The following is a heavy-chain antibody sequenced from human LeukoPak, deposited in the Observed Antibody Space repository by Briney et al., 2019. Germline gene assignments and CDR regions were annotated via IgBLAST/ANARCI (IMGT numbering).Heavy chain of an antibody. V-gene: IGHV4-34*01. Sequence: SETLSLTCAVYGGSLSGYYWSWIRQPPGKGLEWIGEINHSGSTNYNPSLKSRVTTSVDTSKNQFSLKLSSVTAADTAVYYCARYSVVPAATAVMDVWGQGTTVTVSS. CDR2: INHSGST. D-gene: IGHD2-2*01. CDR3: ARYSVVPAATAVMDV. J-gene: IGHJ6*02. CDR1: GGSLSGYY.